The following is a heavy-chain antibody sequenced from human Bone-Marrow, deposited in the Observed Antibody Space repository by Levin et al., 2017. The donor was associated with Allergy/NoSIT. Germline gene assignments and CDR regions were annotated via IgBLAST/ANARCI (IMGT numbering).Heavy chain of an antibody. Sequence: GGSLRLSCAASGFTFSSYGMHWVRQAPGKGLEWVAVISYDGSNKYYADSVKGRFTISRDNSKNTLYLQMNSLRAEDTAVYYCAKDWHCSGGSCGGFDPWGQGTLVTVSS. D-gene: IGHD2-15*01. CDR1: GFTFSSYG. CDR3: AKDWHCSGGSCGGFDP. J-gene: IGHJ5*02. CDR2: ISYDGSNK. V-gene: IGHV3-30*18.